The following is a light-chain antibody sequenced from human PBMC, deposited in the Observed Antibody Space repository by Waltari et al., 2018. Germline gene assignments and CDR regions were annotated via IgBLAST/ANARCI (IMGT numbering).Light chain of an antibody. V-gene: IGKV3-20*01. CDR3: QQYGSSPGT. Sequence: ETVLTQSPGTLSLSPGEGATLSCRASQSVSNDYLAWYQQKPGQAPRLLIYGASSRATGSPDRFGGSGSGTDFTLTISRLEPEDFAVYYCQQYGSSPGTFGQGTKVEIK. CDR1: QSVSNDY. CDR2: GAS. J-gene: IGKJ2*01.